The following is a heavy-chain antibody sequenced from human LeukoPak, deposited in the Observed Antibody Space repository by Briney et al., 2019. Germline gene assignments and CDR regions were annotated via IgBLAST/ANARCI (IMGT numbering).Heavy chain of an antibody. J-gene: IGHJ4*02. Sequence: SETLSLTCTVSGGSISSGGYYWSWIRQPPGKGLEWIGYIYHSGSTYYNPSLKSRVTISVDRSKNQFSLKLSSVTAADTAVYYCARGIAVAGNRGFDYWGQGTLVTVSS. D-gene: IGHD6-19*01. CDR3: ARGIAVAGNRGFDY. V-gene: IGHV4-30-2*02. CDR2: IYHSGST. CDR1: GGSISSGGYY.